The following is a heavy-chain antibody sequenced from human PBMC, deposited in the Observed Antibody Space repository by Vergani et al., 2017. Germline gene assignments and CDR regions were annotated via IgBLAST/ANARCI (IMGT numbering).Heavy chain of an antibody. CDR2: ISSGGST. V-gene: IGHV3-30*14. D-gene: IGHD3-10*01. CDR1: GFTFSSYA. Sequence: QVQLVESGGGVVQPGRSLRLSCAASGFTFSSYAMHWVRQAPGKGLEWVAVISSGGSTYYADPVKGRFTISRDNSKNKLYLQMKSLRAEYTAVYYCVRDSRVRGVSYYYYYMDVWGKGTSVTVSS. CDR3: VRDSRVRGVSYYYYYMDV. J-gene: IGHJ6*03.